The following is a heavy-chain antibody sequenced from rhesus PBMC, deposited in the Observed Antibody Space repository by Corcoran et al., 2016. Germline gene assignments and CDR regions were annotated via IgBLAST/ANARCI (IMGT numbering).Heavy chain of an antibody. V-gene: IGHV4-65*01. Sequence: QVQLQESGPGLVKPSEPLSLTCAVSGGSVSSSNWWSWIRQPPGKGLEWIGYFSGRMGNTYNNPSRKSRVTISTDTSKNQFSRKLSSVTAADTVVYYGARSEGGYYFDYWGQGVLVTVSS. CDR3: ARSEGGYYFDY. CDR2: FSGRMGNT. CDR1: GGSVSSSNW. J-gene: IGHJ4*01. D-gene: IGHD2-33*01.